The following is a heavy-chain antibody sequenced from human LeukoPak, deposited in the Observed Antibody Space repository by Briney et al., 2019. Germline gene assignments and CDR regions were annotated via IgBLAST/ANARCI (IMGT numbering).Heavy chain of an antibody. J-gene: IGHJ4*02. CDR3: QKTAYDIVVVPAAMDYYFDY. D-gene: IGHD2-2*01. Sequence: SENLSLNCAVYGGSFSGYYWSWIRQPPGKGLEWIGEINHSGSTNYNPSLKSRVTISVDTSKNQFSLKLSSVTAADTAVFFWQKTAYDIVVVPAAMDYYFDYWGQGTLVTVSS. CDR2: INHSGST. V-gene: IGHV4-34*01. CDR1: GGSFSGYY.